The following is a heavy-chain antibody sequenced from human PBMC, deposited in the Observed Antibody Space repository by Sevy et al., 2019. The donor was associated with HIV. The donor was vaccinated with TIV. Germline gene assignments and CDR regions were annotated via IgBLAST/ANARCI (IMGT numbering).Heavy chain of an antibody. Sequence: GGSLRLSCAAPGFTFSSYGMHWVRQAPGKGLEWVALIWYDGTNKYYVDSVKGRFTISRDNSKNTLYLQMNSLRAEDTAVYYCASGAYYYASRSQNFDYWGPGTLVTVSS. CDR3: ASGAYYYASRSQNFDY. J-gene: IGHJ4*02. V-gene: IGHV3-33*01. D-gene: IGHD3-10*01. CDR1: GFTFSSYG. CDR2: IWYDGTNK.